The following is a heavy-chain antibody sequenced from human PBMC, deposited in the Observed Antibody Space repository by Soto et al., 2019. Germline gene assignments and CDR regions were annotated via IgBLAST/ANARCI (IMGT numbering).Heavy chain of an antibody. CDR1: GFTFSSYG. D-gene: IGHD3-10*01. J-gene: IGHJ6*02. Sequence: PGGSLRLSCAASGFTFSSYGMHWVRQAPGKGLEWVAVISYDGSNKYYADSVKGRFTISRDNSKNTLYLQMNSLRAEDTAGYYCAKGEVFSRGPKHYYSYYGRDVGGQGTTVTVSS. V-gene: IGHV3-30*18. CDR2: ISYDGSNK. CDR3: AKGEVFSRGPKHYYSYYGRDV.